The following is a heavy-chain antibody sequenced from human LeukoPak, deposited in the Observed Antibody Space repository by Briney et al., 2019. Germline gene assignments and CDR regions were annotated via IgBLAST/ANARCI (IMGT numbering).Heavy chain of an antibody. CDR2: TYYRSKWYN. D-gene: IGHD6-6*01. CDR1: GDSVSSNSAA. J-gene: IGHJ4*02. CDR3: ARAGRNEYSSPSELNFDY. V-gene: IGHV6-1*01. Sequence: SQTLSLTCAISGDSVSSNSAAWNWIRQSPSRGLEWLGRTYYRSKWYNDYAVSVKSRITINPDTSKNQFSLQLNSVTPEDTAVYYCARAGRNEYSSPSELNFDYWGQGTLVTVSS.